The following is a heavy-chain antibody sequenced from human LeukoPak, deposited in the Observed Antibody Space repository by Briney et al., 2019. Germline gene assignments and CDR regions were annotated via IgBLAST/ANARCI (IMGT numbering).Heavy chain of an antibody. CDR3: AKGFGSFDS. CDR2: ISVSGAST. D-gene: IGHD1-26*01. J-gene: IGHJ4*02. V-gene: IGHV3-23*01. Sequence: TGGSLILSCAASGFTFTNYAMNWVRQAPGKGLEWVSTISVSGASTYYSDSVKGRFTISRDNSKNTLYLQMNSLRAEDTALYYCAKGFGSFDSWGQGTLVTVSS. CDR1: GFTFTNYA.